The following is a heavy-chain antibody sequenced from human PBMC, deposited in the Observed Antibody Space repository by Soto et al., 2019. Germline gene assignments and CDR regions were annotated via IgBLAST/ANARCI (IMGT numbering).Heavy chain of an antibody. Sequence: QVQLVQSGAEVKKPGASVKVSCKASGYTFTSYGISWVRQAPGQGLEWMGWISAYNGNTYYAQKLQGRVTMTTDTTTSTSYMELRCLRSDDTAVYFCVRKGPSGYYYDYWGQGTLVTVSS. J-gene: IGHJ4*02. V-gene: IGHV1-18*01. CDR3: VRKGPSGYYYDY. CDR1: GYTFTSYG. CDR2: ISAYNGNT. D-gene: IGHD3-3*01.